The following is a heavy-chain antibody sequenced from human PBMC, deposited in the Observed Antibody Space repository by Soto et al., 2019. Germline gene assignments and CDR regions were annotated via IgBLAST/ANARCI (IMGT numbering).Heavy chain of an antibody. D-gene: IGHD5-12*01. J-gene: IGHJ6*02. CDR2: IYSGGST. Sequence: GGSLRLSCAASGFTVGSNYMSWVRQAPGKGLEWVSVIYSGGSTYYADSVKGRFTISRDNSKNTLYLQMNSLRAEDTAVYYCEREFGRWLQFHDYYGMDVCGQGTTVTVSS. CDR1: GFTVGSNY. V-gene: IGHV3-53*01. CDR3: EREFGRWLQFHDYYGMDV.